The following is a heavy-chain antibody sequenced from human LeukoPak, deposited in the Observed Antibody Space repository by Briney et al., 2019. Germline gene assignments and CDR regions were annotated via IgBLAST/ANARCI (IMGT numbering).Heavy chain of an antibody. CDR1: GGSFSGYY. CDR2: INHSGST. V-gene: IGHV4-34*01. Sequence: SETLSLTCAIYGGSFSGYYWSWIRQPPGKGLEWIGEINHSGSTNYNPSLKSRVTISVDTSKNQFSLKLSSVTAADTAVYYCAREKIGGVDYWGQGTLVTVSS. D-gene: IGHD4-23*01. J-gene: IGHJ4*02. CDR3: AREKIGGVDY.